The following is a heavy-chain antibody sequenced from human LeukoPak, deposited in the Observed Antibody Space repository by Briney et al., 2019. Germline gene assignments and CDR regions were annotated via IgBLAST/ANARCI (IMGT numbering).Heavy chain of an antibody. J-gene: IGHJ5*02. CDR1: GGSISSYY. CDR3: ARYSDNWFDP. Sequence: PSETLSLTCTVSGGSISSYYWSWIQQPPGKGLEWIGYIYYSGGTNYNPPLKSRVTISVDTSKNQFSLKLSSVTAADTAVYYCARYSDNWFDPWGQGTLVTVSS. D-gene: IGHD6-13*01. CDR2: IYYSGGT. V-gene: IGHV4-59*01.